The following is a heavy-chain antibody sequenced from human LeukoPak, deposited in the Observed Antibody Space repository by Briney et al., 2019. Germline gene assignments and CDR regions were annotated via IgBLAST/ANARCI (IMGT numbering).Heavy chain of an antibody. J-gene: IGHJ6*03. Sequence: ASVKVSCKASGYTFTSYDINWVRQATGQGLEWMGWMNPNSGNTGYAQKFQGRVTMTRNTSISTAYMELSSLRSEDTAVYYCARGSRVSIFGVVIKYYYHYMDVWGKGTTVTVSS. CDR2: MNPNSGNT. CDR1: GYTFTSYD. D-gene: IGHD3-3*01. V-gene: IGHV1-8*01. CDR3: ARGSRVSIFGVVIKYYYHYMDV.